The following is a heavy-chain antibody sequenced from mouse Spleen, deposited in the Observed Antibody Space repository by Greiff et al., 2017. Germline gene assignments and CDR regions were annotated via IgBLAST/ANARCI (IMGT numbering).Heavy chain of an antibody. V-gene: IGHV1-80*01. CDR2: IYPGGGDT. CDR1: GYAFSSYW. Sequence: VQLQQSGAELVKPGDSVSISCKASGYAFSSYWMNWVKQRPGKGLEWIGQIYPGGGDTNYNGKFKGKATLTADTSSSTAYMQLSSLTSEDSAVYFSAREGKLRYFDYWGQGTTLTVSS. CDR3: AREGKLRYFDY. D-gene: IGHD1-1*01. J-gene: IGHJ2*01.